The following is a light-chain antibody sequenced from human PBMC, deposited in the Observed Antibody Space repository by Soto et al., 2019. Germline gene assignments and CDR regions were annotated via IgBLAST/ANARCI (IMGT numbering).Light chain of an antibody. V-gene: IGKV3-15*01. CDR1: QSVSSN. Sequence: EIVMTQSPATLSVSPGERVTLSCRASQSVSSNLAWYQQEPGQAPRLLIYGASTRATGIPGRFSGSGSGTEFTLTIRRLQSEDFAVYYCHQYNNWPPLTFGGGTKVEIK. J-gene: IGKJ4*01. CDR2: GAS. CDR3: HQYNNWPPLT.